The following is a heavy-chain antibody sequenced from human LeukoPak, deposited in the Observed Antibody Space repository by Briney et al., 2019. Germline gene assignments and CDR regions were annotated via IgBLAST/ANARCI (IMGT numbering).Heavy chain of an antibody. CDR2: INVGNGHT. V-gene: IGHV1-3*01. Sequence: GASVKDSCKASGYTLTSYPMHWVRQAPGQRREWMGWINVGNGHTKYSQKFQGRVAITRDTSASTAYMELRSLRSEDTAVYYCARVGYDILTGYYRYGMDVWGKGTTVTVSS. J-gene: IGHJ6*04. CDR1: GYTLTSYP. D-gene: IGHD3-9*01. CDR3: ARVGYDILTGYYRYGMDV.